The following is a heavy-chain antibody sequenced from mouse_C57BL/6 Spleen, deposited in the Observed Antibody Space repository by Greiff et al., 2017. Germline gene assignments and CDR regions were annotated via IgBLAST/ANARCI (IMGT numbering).Heavy chain of an antibody. CDR2: IHPNSGST. CDR1: GYTFTSSW. CDR3: ARFTTVVEYYFDY. D-gene: IGHD1-1*01. J-gene: IGHJ2*01. V-gene: IGHV1-64*01. Sequence: VQLQQPGAELVKPGASVKLSCKASGYTFTSSWMHWVKQRPGQGLEWIGMIHPNSGSTNYNEKFKSTATLTVDKSSSTAYMQLSSLTSEDSAVYYCARFTTVVEYYFDYWGQGTTLTVSS.